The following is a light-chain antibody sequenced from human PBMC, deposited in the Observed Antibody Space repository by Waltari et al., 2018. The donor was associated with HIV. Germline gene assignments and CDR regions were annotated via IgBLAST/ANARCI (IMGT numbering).Light chain of an antibody. Sequence: EIVLTQSPATLSLSPGERATLSCRASQSLSAFLAWYQQKPGQAPRLLIYDASNRATGIPARFSGRGSGTDFTLTISSREPEDFAVYYCQQRSSWPLITFGQGTRLEIK. V-gene: IGKV3-11*01. CDR2: DAS. CDR3: QQRSSWPLIT. J-gene: IGKJ5*01. CDR1: QSLSAF.